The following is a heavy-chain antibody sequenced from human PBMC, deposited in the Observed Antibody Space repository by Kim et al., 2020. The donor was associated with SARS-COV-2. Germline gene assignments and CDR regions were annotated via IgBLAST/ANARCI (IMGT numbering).Heavy chain of an antibody. D-gene: IGHD3-10*01. V-gene: IGHV3-9*01. CDR1: GFTFDDYA. Sequence: GGSLRLSCAASGFTFDDYAMHWVRQAPGKGLEWVSGISWNSGSIGYADSVKGRFTISRDNAKNSLYLQMNSLRAEDTALYYCAKDIWGSGSYVYYYGMDVWGQGTTVTVSS. J-gene: IGHJ6*02. CDR3: AKDIWGSGSYVYYYGMDV. CDR2: ISWNSGSI.